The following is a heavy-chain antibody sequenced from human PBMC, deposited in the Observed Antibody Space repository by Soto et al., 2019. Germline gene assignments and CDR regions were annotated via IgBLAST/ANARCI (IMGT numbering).Heavy chain of an antibody. V-gene: IGHV5-51*01. Sequence: GESLKISCRTSGYKFTSSWIAWLRQMPGKGLEWMGIIFPSDSDTRYSPSFQGQVTISADRSTSTVFLQWASLKASDTAVYFCARKDKSGYFNWFDPWGQGTLVTVSS. CDR3: ARKDKSGYFNWFDP. CDR2: IFPSDSDT. J-gene: IGHJ5*02. D-gene: IGHD3-22*01. CDR1: GYKFTSSW.